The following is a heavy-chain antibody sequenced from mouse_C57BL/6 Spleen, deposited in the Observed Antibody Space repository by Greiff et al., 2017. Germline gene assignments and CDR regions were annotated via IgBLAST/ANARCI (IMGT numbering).Heavy chain of an antibody. CDR1: GYAFSSYW. J-gene: IGHJ1*03. CDR3: ARSFYYGSTWYFDV. V-gene: IGHV1-80*01. CDR2: IYPGDGDT. Sequence: QVQLQQSGAELVKPGASVKISCKASGYAFSSYWMNWVKQRPGKGLEWIGQIYPGDGDTNYNGKFKGKATLTADKSSSPAYMQLSSLTSEDSAVYFCARSFYYGSTWYFDVWGTGTTVTVSS. D-gene: IGHD1-1*01.